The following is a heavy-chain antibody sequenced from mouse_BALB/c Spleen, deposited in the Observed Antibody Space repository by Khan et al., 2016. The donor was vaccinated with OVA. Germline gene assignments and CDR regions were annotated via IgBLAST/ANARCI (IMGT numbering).Heavy chain of an antibody. CDR2: ITYSGNX. J-gene: IGHJ4*01. V-gene: IGHV3-8*02. CDR3: ARSYGSWAMDY. D-gene: IGHD1-1*01. Sequence: EVQLQESGPSLVKPSQTLSLTCSVTGDSITSGFWNWIRKFPGNKFEYLGYITYSGNXYYNPSLKGRISITRDTSKSQYYLQLNSVTTEDTATYYCARSYGSWAMDYWGQGTSVTVSS. CDR1: GDSITSGF.